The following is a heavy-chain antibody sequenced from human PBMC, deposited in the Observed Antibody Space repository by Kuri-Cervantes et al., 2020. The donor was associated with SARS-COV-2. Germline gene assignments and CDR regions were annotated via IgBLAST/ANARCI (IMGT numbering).Heavy chain of an antibody. Sequence: GGSLRLSCAASGFTFSDYEMNWVRQAPGKGLEWVSYISSSSSTIYYADSVKGRFTISRDNAKNSLYLQMNSLRAEDTAVYYCARDEGSYYYYMDVWGKGTTVTVSS. CDR2: ISSSSSTI. CDR3: ARDEGSYYYYMDV. CDR1: GFTFSDYE. V-gene: IGHV3-48*03. D-gene: IGHD3-10*01. J-gene: IGHJ6*03.